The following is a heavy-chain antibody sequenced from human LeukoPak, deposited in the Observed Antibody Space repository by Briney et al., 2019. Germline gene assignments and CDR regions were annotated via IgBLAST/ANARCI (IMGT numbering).Heavy chain of an antibody. J-gene: IGHJ4*02. CDR1: GFTFSSYS. CDR2: ISSSSSYI. V-gene: IGHV3-21*01. D-gene: IGHD3-16*02. Sequence: PGGSLRLSCAASGFTFSSYSMNWVRQAPGKGLERVSSISSSSSYITYADSVKGRFTIARDNAKNSLYLQMNSLRAEDTAVYYCARTPSGYDYIWGSYRTYYFDYWGQGTLVTVSS. CDR3: ARTPSGYDYIWGSYRTYYFDY.